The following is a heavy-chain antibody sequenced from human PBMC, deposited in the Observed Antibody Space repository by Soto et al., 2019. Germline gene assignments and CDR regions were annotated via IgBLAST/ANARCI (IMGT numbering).Heavy chain of an antibody. CDR2: IYYSGST. J-gene: IGHJ3*02. D-gene: IGHD2-15*01. Sequence: PSETLSLTCTVSGGSISSYYWSWIRQPPGKGLEWIGYIYYSGSTNYNPSLKSRVTISVDTSKNQFSLKLSSVTAADTAVYYCARVGYCSGGSCSNDAFDIWGQGTMVTV. CDR3: ARVGYCSGGSCSNDAFDI. CDR1: GGSISSYY. V-gene: IGHV4-59*01.